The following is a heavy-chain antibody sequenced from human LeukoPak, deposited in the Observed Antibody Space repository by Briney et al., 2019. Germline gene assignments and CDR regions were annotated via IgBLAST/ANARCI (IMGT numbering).Heavy chain of an antibody. J-gene: IGHJ4*02. Sequence: SVKVSCRASGGTFSSYAISWVRQAPGQGLEWMGRVIPILDIASYAQKFQGRVTITADRSTSTAFMELSSLRSEDTAVYYCARDPSRGDVLVTTLDYWGQGTLVTVSS. D-gene: IGHD4-17*01. CDR2: VIPILDIA. CDR1: GGTFSSYA. CDR3: ARDPSRGDVLVTTLDY. V-gene: IGHV1-69*04.